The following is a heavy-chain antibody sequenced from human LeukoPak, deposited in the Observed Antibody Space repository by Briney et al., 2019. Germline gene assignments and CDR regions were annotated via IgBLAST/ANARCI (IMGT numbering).Heavy chain of an antibody. V-gene: IGHV3-13*01. CDR2: IDIAGDT. Sequence: SGGSLRLSCAASGFTLSNYDMHWVRQATGEGLEWVSGIDIAGDTYYPGSVRGRFTISRENAENPLYLQMNSLRAGDTGVYYCARTTVTSGPYWYFDLWGRGTLVTVS. J-gene: IGHJ2*01. CDR3: ARTTVTSGPYWYFDL. CDR1: GFTLSNYD. D-gene: IGHD4-17*01.